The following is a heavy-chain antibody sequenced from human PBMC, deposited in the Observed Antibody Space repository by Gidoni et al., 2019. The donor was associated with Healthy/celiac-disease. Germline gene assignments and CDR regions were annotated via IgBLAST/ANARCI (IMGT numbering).Heavy chain of an antibody. J-gene: IGHJ6*02. CDR3: ARHVPPINSSGWYRESYYYYGMDV. V-gene: IGHV4-59*08. Sequence: QVQLQESGPGLVKPSETLSLTCTVSGGSISSYYWRWIRQPPGKELEWIGYIYYSGSTNYNPSLKSRVTISVDTSKNQFSLKLSSVTAADTAVYYCARHVPPINSSGWYRESYYYYGMDVWGQGTTVTVSS. CDR1: GGSISSYY. CDR2: IYYSGST. D-gene: IGHD6-19*01.